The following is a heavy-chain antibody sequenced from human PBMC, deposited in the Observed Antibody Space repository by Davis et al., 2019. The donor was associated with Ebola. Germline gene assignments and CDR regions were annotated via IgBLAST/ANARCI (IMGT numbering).Heavy chain of an antibody. CDR1: GFSVSIKY. Sequence: PGGSLRLSCAASGFSVSIKYMTWVRQAPGKGLEWVSVIYSDGITYYADSVKGRFTISRDNSKNTLYLQMNSLRAEDTAVYYCAKDPDYPLADVWGKGTTVTVSS. CDR3: AKDPDYPLADV. J-gene: IGHJ6*04. CDR2: IYSDGIT. D-gene: IGHD4-11*01. V-gene: IGHV3-53*01.